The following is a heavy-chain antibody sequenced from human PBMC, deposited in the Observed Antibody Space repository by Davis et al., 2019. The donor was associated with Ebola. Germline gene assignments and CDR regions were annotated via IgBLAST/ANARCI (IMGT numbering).Heavy chain of an antibody. J-gene: IGHJ3*02. CDR2: VYDSGST. V-gene: IGHV4-61*01. D-gene: IGHD2-8*02. CDR3: ARDYWAIEGSFDI. CDR1: GASVSSNNYH. Sequence: SETLSLTCTVSGASVSSNNYHWTWIRQPPGKGLEWLGDVYDSGSTNYSPFLKSRVTISVDTSKNQFSLMLSSVTAADTAVYYCARDYWAIEGSFDIWGQGTMVTVSS.